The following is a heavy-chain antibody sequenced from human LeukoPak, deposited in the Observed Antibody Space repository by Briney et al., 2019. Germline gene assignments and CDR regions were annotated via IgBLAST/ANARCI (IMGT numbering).Heavy chain of an antibody. Sequence: GGSLRLSCAASVFPFNSYWMHWVRQAPGKGLVWVSRISTDGRSSNYADSVKGRFTISRDNAKNSLYLQMNSLRAEDTALYYCARGFREVTTDTPIYYYYYYMDVWGKGATVTVS. CDR1: VFPFNSYW. CDR2: ISTDGRSS. D-gene: IGHD4-17*01. J-gene: IGHJ6*03. CDR3: ARGFREVTTDTPIYYYYYYMDV. V-gene: IGHV3-74*01.